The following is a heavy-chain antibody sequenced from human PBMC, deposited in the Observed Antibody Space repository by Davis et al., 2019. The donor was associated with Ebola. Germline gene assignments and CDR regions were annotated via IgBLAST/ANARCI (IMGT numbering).Heavy chain of an antibody. CDR1: GGSISSSSYY. CDR3: ARQATTFIVVVVAATGWFDP. CDR2: IYYSGST. J-gene: IGHJ5*02. Sequence: MPSETLSLTCTVSGGSISSSSYYWSWIRQPPGKGLEWIGYIYYSGSTNYNPSLKSRVTISVDTSKNQFSLKLSSVTAADTAVYYCARQATTFIVVVVAATGWFDPWGQGTLVTVSS. V-gene: IGHV4-61*05. D-gene: IGHD2-15*01.